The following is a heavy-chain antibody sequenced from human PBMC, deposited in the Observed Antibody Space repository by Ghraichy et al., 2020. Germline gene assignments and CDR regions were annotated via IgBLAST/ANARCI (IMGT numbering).Heavy chain of an antibody. CDR3: ARENAPWFIVVVTAIKYQFDY. CDR2: INHSGST. V-gene: IGHV4-34*01. J-gene: IGHJ4*02. D-gene: IGHD2-21*02. Sequence: SETLSLTCAVYGGSFSGYYWSWIRQPPGKGLEWIGEINHSGSTNYNPSLKSRVTISVDTSKNQFSLKLSSVTAADTAVYYCARENAPWFIVVVTAIKYQFDYWGQGTLVTVSS. CDR1: GGSFSGYY.